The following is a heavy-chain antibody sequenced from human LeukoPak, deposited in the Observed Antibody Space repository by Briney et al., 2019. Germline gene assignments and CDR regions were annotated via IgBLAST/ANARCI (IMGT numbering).Heavy chain of an antibody. J-gene: IGHJ2*01. CDR1: GGSISNYY. V-gene: IGHV4-59*08. CDR3: ARATTKLYWYFDF. D-gene: IGHD1-7*01. Sequence: SETLSLICYVSGGSISNYYWSWIRQPPGKGLAWVGYIYYSGSTNYNPSLKSRVNISVDTSKSQFSLKLSSVTAADTAVYYCARATTKLYWYFDFWGRGTLVTVSS. CDR2: IYYSGST.